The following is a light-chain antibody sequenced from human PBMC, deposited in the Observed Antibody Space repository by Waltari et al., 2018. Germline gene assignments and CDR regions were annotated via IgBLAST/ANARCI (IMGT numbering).Light chain of an antibody. J-gene: IGKJ4*01. CDR2: DAS. Sequence: EIVLTPSPATLSLSPGERATLSCWASQNIGRHLAWYQQRPGQAPSLVIYDASNRATGIPARFSGSGSGTDFTLTISSLEPEDFAVYYCQQRSTWPLTFGGGTKVDIK. CDR1: QNIGRH. CDR3: QQRSTWPLT. V-gene: IGKV3-11*01.